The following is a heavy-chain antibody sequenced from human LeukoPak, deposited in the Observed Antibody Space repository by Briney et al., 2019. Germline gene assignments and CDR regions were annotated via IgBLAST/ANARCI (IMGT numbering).Heavy chain of an antibody. CDR2: LSGSGAGT. CDR3: AKDGIVVVPAADVPGCYFDY. J-gene: IGHJ4*02. Sequence: PGGSLRLSCAASGFTFSDYALGWVRQAPGRGLEWVATLSGSGAGTYYSDSVQGRFTISRDNSKNTLYLQMNSLRAEDTAVYYCAKDGIVVVPAADVPGCYFDYWGQGTLVTVSS. CDR1: GFTFSDYA. V-gene: IGHV3-23*01. D-gene: IGHD2-2*01.